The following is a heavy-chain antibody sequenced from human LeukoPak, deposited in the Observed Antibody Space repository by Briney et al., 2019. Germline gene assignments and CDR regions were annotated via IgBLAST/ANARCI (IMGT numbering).Heavy chain of an antibody. Sequence: GGSLRLSCAASGFTFSSYGMHWVRQAPGKGLEWVAVIWYDGSNKYYADSVKGRFTISRDIAKNTLYLQMNSLRAEDTGVYYCAKDHYWGIDYWGRGTLVTVSS. J-gene: IGHJ4*02. CDR3: AKDHYWGIDY. V-gene: IGHV3-33*03. CDR2: IWYDGSNK. CDR1: GFTFSSYG. D-gene: IGHD3-16*01.